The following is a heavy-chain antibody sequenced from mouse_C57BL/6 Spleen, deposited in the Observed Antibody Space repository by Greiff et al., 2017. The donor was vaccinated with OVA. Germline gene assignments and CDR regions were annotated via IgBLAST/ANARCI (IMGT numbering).Heavy chain of an antibody. CDR1: GFTFSSYA. CDR3: ARGNWDGGFDY. D-gene: IGHD4-1*01. CDR2: ISDGGSYT. J-gene: IGHJ2*01. Sequence: KLVESGGGLVKPGGSLKLSCAASGFTFSSYAMSWVRQTPEKRLEWVATISDGGSYTYYPDNVKGRFTISRDNAKNNLYLQMSHLKSEDTAMYYCARGNWDGGFDYWGQGTTLTVSS. V-gene: IGHV5-4*03.